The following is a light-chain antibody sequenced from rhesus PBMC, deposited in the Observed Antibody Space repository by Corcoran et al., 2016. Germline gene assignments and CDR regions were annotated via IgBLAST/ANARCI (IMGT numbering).Light chain of an antibody. Sequence: DIQMTQSPSSLSASVGDTVTITCQASQGISKYLAWYQQKPGKAPKLLIYDASTLQSGVPSRFSGSGYRTEFTLTISSLQPEDFATYYCQHHNNYPLTFGPGTKLDIK. CDR2: DAS. CDR3: QHHNNYPLT. CDR1: QGISKY. V-gene: IGKV1-25*01. J-gene: IGKJ3*01.